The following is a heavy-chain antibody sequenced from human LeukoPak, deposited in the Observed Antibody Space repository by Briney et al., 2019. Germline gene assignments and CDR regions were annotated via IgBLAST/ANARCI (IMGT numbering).Heavy chain of an antibody. J-gene: IGHJ6*03. CDR2: IKKDGSEK. CDR1: GFTFSSYW. D-gene: IGHD3-3*01. CDR3: VREAYDDFWSGSWRYYYYMDV. V-gene: IGHV3-7*01. Sequence: PGGSLRLSCAASGFTFSSYWMSWVRQAPGKGLGWVANIKKDGSEKFYVDSVKGRFTISRDSAKNSLYLQMSSLRAEDTAVYYCVREAYDDFWSGSWRYYYYMDVWGKGITVTVSS.